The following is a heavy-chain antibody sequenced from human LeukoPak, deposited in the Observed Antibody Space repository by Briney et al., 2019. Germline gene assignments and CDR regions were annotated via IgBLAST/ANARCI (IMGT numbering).Heavy chain of an antibody. V-gene: IGHV4-59*01. CDR2: IQASGTT. CDR1: GSSITGFH. J-gene: IGHJ4*02. Sequence: SETLSLTCSVSGSSITGFHWGWIRRPPGKGLEWIGYIQASGTTKHNPSLKSRVTISIDTSKAQFSLNVNSVSAADTAMYYCARLDSCGADSCIDSWGQGNLVIVSS. D-gene: IGHD2-21*01. CDR3: ARLDSCGADSCIDS.